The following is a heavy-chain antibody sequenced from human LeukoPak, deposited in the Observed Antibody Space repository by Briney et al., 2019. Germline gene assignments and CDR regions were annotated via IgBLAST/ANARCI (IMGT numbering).Heavy chain of an antibody. Sequence: GGSLRLSCAASGFTVNSNYMSWVRQAPGKGLEWVSLIYSGGSTYYADSVKGRFTISRDNAKNSLYLQMNSLRDDDTAVYYCARVGNGRSWDYWGQGTLVSVSS. V-gene: IGHV3-66*01. D-gene: IGHD2-15*01. CDR1: GFTVNSNY. J-gene: IGHJ4*02. CDR2: IYSGGST. CDR3: ARVGNGRSWDY.